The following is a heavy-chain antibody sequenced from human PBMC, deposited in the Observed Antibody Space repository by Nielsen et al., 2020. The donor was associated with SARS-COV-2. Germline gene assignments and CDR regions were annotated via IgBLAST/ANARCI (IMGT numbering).Heavy chain of an antibody. V-gene: IGHV4-31*03. J-gene: IGHJ6*02. CDR3: ARESSGYDHYNYGMDV. D-gene: IGHD5-12*01. CDR1: GGSISSGGYY. CDR2: IYFSGRT. Sequence: SETLSFTCTVSGGSISSGGYYWSWIRHHPGKGPEWIGYIYFSGRTCYNPSLKSRVTISVDTSKNQFSLSLRSVTAADTAVYYCARESSGYDHYNYGMDVWGQGTTVTVSS.